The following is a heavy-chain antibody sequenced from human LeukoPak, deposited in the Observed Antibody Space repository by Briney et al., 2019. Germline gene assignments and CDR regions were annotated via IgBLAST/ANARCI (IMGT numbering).Heavy chain of an antibody. D-gene: IGHD5-12*01. V-gene: IGHV3-33*01. J-gene: IGHJ4*02. CDR2: ISFDGSQK. CDR1: GFTFSNYG. CDR3: ARDGYPVGY. Sequence: GGSLRLSCAASGFTFSNYGMHWVRQAPGKGLEWVALISFDGSQKYYADSVKGRFTIPRDNAKNSLYLQMNSLRAEDTAVYYCARDGYPVGYWGQGTLATVSS.